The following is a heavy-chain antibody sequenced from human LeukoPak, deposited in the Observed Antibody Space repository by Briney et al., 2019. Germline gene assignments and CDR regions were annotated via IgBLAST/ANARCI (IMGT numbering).Heavy chain of an antibody. D-gene: IGHD1-26*01. CDR2: IYYTGST. CDR3: VRSGRGLATRFDP. V-gene: IGHV4-59*13. CDR1: GGSISSYY. Sequence: PSETLSLTCTVSGGSISSYYWSWIRQPPGKGLDWIGYIYYTGSTNYNPSLKSRVTLSVDTSKNQFSLKLSSVTAADTAVYYCVRSGRGLATRFDPWGQGILVTVSS. J-gene: IGHJ5*02.